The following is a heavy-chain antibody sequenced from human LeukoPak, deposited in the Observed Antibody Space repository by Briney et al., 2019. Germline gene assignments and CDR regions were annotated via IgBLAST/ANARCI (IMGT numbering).Heavy chain of an antibody. J-gene: IGHJ4*02. D-gene: IGHD1-26*01. CDR1: GFTFSSYG. CDR3: ARGGGSYGSRSFDY. CDR2: ISSSSSYI. V-gene: IGHV3-21*01. Sequence: GGTLRLSCAASGFTFSSYGMSWVRQAPGKGLEWVSSISSSSSYIYYADSVKGRFTISRDNAKNSLYLQMNSLRAEDTAVYYCARGGGSYGSRSFDYWGQGTLVTVSS.